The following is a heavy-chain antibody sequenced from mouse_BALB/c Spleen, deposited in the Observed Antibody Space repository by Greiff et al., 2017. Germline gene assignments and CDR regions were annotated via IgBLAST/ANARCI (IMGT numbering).Heavy chain of an antibody. CDR2: ISSGGSYT. J-gene: IGHJ3*01. CDR3: TRDDYGKRFAY. V-gene: IGHV5-6-4*01. Sequence: EVKVVESGGGLVKPGGSLKLSCAASGFTFSSYTMSWVRQTPEKRLEWVATISSGGSYTYYPDSVKGRFTISRDNAKNTLYLQMSSLKSEDTAKYYCTRDDYGKRFAYWGQGTLVTVSA. CDR1: GFTFSSYT. D-gene: IGHD2-1*01.